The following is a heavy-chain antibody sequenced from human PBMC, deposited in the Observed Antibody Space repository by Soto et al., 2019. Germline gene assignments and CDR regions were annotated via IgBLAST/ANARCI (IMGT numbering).Heavy chain of an antibody. CDR3: VGGKEGGSAPVAGFDP. Sequence: EVQLVETGGGLIQPGGSLRLSCAASGFTVSSNYMSWVRQAPGKGLEWVSVIYSGGSTYYADSVKGRFTISRDNSKNTLYLQMNSLRAEDTAVCYCVGGKEGGSAPVAGFDPWGQGTLVTVSS. J-gene: IGHJ5*02. V-gene: IGHV3-53*02. CDR2: IYSGGST. CDR1: GFTVSSNY. D-gene: IGHD3-16*01.